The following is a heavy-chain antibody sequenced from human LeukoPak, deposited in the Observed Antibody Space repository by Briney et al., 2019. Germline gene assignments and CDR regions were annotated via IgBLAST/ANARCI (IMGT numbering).Heavy chain of an antibody. CDR1: GVSISSSNSY. J-gene: IGHJ4*02. V-gene: IGHV4-39*01. Sequence: SETLSLTCTVSGVSISSSNSYWGWIRQPPGKGLEWIGSIYYSGNTYYNASLKSQVSISIDTSKNQFSLRLTAVTAADTAVYYCARQTGSGLFILPGGQGTLVTVSS. D-gene: IGHD3/OR15-3a*01. CDR2: IYYSGNT. CDR3: ARQTGSGLFILP.